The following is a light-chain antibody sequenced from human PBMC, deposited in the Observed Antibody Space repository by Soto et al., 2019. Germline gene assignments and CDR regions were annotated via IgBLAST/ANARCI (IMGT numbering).Light chain of an antibody. CDR1: SSNIGAGYD. CDR3: CLYIGATTYV. CDR2: GND. V-gene: IGLV1-40*01. J-gene: IGLJ1*01. Sequence: QSVLTQPPSVSGAPGQGVTISCTGGSSNIGAGYDVHWYQHLPGTSPKLLIYGNDNRPSGVPDRFSGSKSGTSASLAITDLQAEDEADYYCCLYIGATTYVFGTGTKLTVL.